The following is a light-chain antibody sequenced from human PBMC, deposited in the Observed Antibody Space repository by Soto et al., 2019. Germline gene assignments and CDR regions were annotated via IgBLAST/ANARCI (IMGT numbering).Light chain of an antibody. CDR2: DAS. CDR1: QSVSSN. V-gene: IGKV3-11*01. J-gene: IGKJ3*01. Sequence: EIVMTQSPATLSVSPGERATLSCRASQSVSSNLAWYQQKPGQAPRLLICDASNRATGIPARFSGSGSGIDFTLTISSLEPEDFAVYYCQQRSNWPPEFTFGPGTKVDIK. CDR3: QQRSNWPPEFT.